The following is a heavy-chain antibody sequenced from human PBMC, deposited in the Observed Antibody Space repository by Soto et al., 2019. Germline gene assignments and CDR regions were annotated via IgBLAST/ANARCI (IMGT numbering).Heavy chain of an antibody. CDR2: IKQDESEK. CDR1: GFTFTSYW. D-gene: IGHD3-3*01. Sequence: EVQLVESGGRLVQPGGSLRLSCAASGFTFTSYWMSWVRQAPGKGLEWVANIKQDESEKYYVDSVKGRFTISRDNAKKALYLQLSSLGAEDTSVYYCARLTPNPHVSYNDIWSVYPCYFDYWGQGTPVTVSS. V-gene: IGHV3-7*01. J-gene: IGHJ4*02. CDR3: ARLTPNPHVSYNDIWSVYPCYFDY.